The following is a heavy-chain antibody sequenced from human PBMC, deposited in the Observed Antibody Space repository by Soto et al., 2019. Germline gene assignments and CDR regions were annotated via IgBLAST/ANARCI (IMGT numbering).Heavy chain of an antibody. J-gene: IGHJ4*02. D-gene: IGHD7-27*01. CDR3: ARERTPRTGFDY. CDR2: SYFTGAT. Sequence: QVQLQESGPGLVKPSETLSLTCTVSGGSITGYYWSWIRQSPGRGLEWIGCSYFTGATNYNPSPKSRVTISVDTSKNQFSLRLDSATGADTAVYYCARERTPRTGFDYWGKGTLLTVSS. CDR1: GGSITGYY. V-gene: IGHV4-59*12.